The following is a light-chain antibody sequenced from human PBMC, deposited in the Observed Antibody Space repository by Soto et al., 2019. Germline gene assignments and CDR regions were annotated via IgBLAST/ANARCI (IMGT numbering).Light chain of an antibody. CDR2: EVN. CDR1: STDVGGYKY. Sequence: QSALTKPPSASGSPGQSVTISCTGTSTDVGGYKYVSWYQQHPGKTPKLMIIEVNKRPSGVPDRFSGYKSGNTTSLTVSGLQAEDEADYYCSSYAGINNLGVFGTRNKLNVL. J-gene: IGLJ1*01. V-gene: IGLV2-8*01. CDR3: SSYAGINNLGV.